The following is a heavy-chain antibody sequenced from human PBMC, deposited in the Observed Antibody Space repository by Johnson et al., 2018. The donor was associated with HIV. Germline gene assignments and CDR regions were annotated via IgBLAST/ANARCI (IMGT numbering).Heavy chain of an antibody. CDR3: ARDPPYGGNPSAFDV. V-gene: IGHV3-66*02. D-gene: IGHD4-23*01. J-gene: IGHJ3*01. CDR1: GFTVSSNY. Sequence: VQLVESGGGLVQPGGSLRLSCAASGFTVSSNYMSWVRQAPGKGLEWVSVLYSGGSTYYADSVKGRFTISRDNSKDTLYLQMHSLRPEDTALYYCARDPPYGGNPSAFDVWGQGTMVTVSS. CDR2: LYSGGST.